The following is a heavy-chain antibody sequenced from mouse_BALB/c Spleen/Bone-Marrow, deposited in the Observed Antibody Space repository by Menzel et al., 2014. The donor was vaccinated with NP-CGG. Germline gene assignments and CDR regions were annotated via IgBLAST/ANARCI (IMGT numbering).Heavy chain of an antibody. V-gene: IGHV14-3*02. CDR1: GFNIKDTY. D-gene: IGHD1-1*01. J-gene: IGHJ4*01. CDR2: IDPANGNT. CDR3: AREVDYAMDY. Sequence: EVQLVESGAELVKPGASVKLSCTASGFNIKDTYMHWVKQRPEQGLEWIGRIDPANGNTKYDPKFQGKATITADTSSNTAYLQLSSLTSEDTAVYYCAREVDYAMDYWGQGTSATVSS.